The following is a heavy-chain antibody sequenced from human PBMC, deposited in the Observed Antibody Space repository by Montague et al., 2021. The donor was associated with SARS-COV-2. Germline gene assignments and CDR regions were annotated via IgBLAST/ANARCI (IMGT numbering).Heavy chain of an antibody. V-gene: IGHV2-70*11. D-gene: IGHD6-13*01. CDR3: ARILVAAAGSPYDP. CDR1: GFSLSTSGMC. J-gene: IGHJ5*02. Sequence: PALVKPTQTLTLTCPFSGFSLSTSGMCVSCIRQPPGKALEWLARIDWDDDKYYSTSLKTRLTISKDTPKNQVVLTMTNMDPVDTATYYCARILVAAAGSPYDPWGQGALVTVS. CDR2: IDWDDDK.